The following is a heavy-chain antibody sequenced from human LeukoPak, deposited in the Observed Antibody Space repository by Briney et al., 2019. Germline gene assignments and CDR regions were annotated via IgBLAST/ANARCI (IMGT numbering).Heavy chain of an antibody. CDR3: ARDDSGTRRGRFEH. V-gene: IGHV1-46*01. J-gene: IGHJ5*01. D-gene: IGHD4-17*01. CDR2: IDPTGGDT. CDR1: GYTFSSYY. Sequence: ASVKVSCKASGYTFSSYYMHWARLAPGQGLEWMGIIDPTGGDTTYAPKFQDRVTLTRDTSTSTVYLGLSSLRSDDTAVYYCARDDSGTRRGRFEHWGQGTLVTVSS.